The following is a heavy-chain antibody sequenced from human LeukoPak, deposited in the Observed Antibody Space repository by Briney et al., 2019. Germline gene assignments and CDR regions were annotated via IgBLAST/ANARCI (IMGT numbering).Heavy chain of an antibody. J-gene: IGHJ6*04. CDR1: GFTFSDYY. D-gene: IGHD3-10*01. V-gene: IGHV3-11*06. CDR2: ISSSSSYT. CDR3: ARDALWFGETTYYYGMEV. Sequence: PGGSLRLSCAASGFTFSDYYMSWIRQAPGKGLEWVSYISSSSSYTNYADSVKGRFTISRDNAKNSLYLQMNSLRAEDTAVYYCARDALWFGETTYYYGMEVWGKGTTVTVSS.